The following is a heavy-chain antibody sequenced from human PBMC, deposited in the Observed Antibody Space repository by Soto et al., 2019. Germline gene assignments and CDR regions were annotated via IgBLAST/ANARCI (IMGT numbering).Heavy chain of an antibody. CDR3: AKEGAIPGEVDA. D-gene: IGHD2-21*01. V-gene: IGHV1-46*01. CDR2: INTSGGNS. Sequence: HLAQSGPEVKRPGASVKISCKASGFIFTDWFMHWVRQAPGQGPERMGIINTSGGNSIYSQKFQDRVTMTRDTSTSTLYLELTSLTSADSAVYYCAKEGAIPGEVDAWRQGTLVIVSS. J-gene: IGHJ1*01. CDR1: GFIFTDWF.